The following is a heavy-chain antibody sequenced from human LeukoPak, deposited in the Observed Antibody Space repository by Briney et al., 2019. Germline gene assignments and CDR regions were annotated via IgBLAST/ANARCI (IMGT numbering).Heavy chain of an antibody. CDR1: GYTFTGYY. J-gene: IGHJ4*02. V-gene: IGHV1-2*02. CDR3: ANLEIAVAGPFDY. CDR2: INPNSGGT. Sequence: ASVKVSCKASGYTFTGYYMHWVRQAPGQGLEWMGWINPNSGGTNYAQKFQGRVTMTRDTSISTACMELSRLRSDDTAVYYFANLEIAVAGPFDYWGQGTLVTVSS. D-gene: IGHD6-19*01.